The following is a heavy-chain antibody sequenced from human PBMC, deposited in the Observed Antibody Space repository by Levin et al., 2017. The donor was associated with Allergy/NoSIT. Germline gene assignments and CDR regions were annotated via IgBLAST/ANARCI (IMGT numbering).Heavy chain of an antibody. D-gene: IGHD1-26*01. V-gene: IGHV6-1*01. Sequence: PSETLSLTCAISGASVSSNSASWNWIRQSPSRGLEWLGRTYYKSKWYNDYAVSVKSRITINPDTSKNQFSLQLNSVTPEDTAVYYCARYPRRDSGWEALDGWGQGTTVTVSS. CDR3: ARYPRRDSGWEALDG. CDR2: TYYKSKWYN. J-gene: IGHJ6*02. CDR1: GASVSSNSAS.